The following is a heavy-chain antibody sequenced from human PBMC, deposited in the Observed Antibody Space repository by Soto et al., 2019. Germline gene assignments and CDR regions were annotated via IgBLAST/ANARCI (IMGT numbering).Heavy chain of an antibody. V-gene: IGHV4-31*03. CDR1: GGSISSGGYY. CDR3: AGQYCSGGSCHSDYYYGIDV. Sequence: PSETLSLTCTVSGGSISSGGYYWSWIRQHPGKGLEWIGYIYYSGSTYYNPSLKSRVTISVDTSKNQFSLKLSSVTAADTAVYYCAGQYCSGGSCHSDYYYGIDVWGQGPTVTVYS. CDR2: IYYSGST. J-gene: IGHJ6*02. D-gene: IGHD2-15*01.